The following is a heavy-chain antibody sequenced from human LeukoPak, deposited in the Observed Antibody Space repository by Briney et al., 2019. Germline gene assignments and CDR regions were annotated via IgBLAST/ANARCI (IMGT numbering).Heavy chain of an antibody. D-gene: IGHD1-1*01. CDR3: ARATGQYRPYYFDY. CDR2: INPNSGDT. V-gene: IGHV1-2*02. J-gene: IGHJ4*02. CDR1: GYTFTGYY. Sequence: ASVKVSCKASGYTFTGYYMHWVRQAPGQGLEWMGWINPNSGDTNYAQKFQGRVTMTRDTSISTAYMELSRLRSDDTAVYYCARATGQYRPYYFDYWGQGTLVTVSS.